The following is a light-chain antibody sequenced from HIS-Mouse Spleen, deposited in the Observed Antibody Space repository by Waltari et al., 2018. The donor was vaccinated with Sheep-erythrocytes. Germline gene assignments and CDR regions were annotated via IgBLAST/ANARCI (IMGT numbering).Light chain of an antibody. CDR1: QSVSSY. V-gene: IGKV3-11*01. CDR3: QQRSNWDT. Sequence: EIVLTQSPATLSLPPGERATLPCSASQSVSSYLAWYQQKPGQAPRLLIYDASNRATGIPARFSGSGSGTDFTLTISSLEPEDFAVYYCQQRSNWDTFGQGTKLEIK. CDR2: DAS. J-gene: IGKJ2*01.